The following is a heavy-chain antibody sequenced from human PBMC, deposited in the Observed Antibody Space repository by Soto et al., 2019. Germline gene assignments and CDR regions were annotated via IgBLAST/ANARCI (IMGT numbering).Heavy chain of an antibody. Sequence: ASVKVSCKASGYTFTSYAMHWVRQAPGQRLEWMGWINAGNGNTTYSQKFQGRVTITRDTSASTAYMELSSLRSEDTAVYYCASSVVITTWFDYWGQGTLVTVSS. D-gene: IGHD3-22*01. V-gene: IGHV1-3*01. CDR1: GYTFTSYA. J-gene: IGHJ4*02. CDR2: INAGNGNT. CDR3: ASSVVITTWFDY.